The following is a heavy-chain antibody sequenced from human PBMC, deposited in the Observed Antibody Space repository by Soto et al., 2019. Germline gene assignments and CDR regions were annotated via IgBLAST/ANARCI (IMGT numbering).Heavy chain of an antibody. CDR2: IYSGGST. J-gene: IGHJ6*02. Sequence: GGSLRLSCAASGFTVSSNYMSWVRQAPGKGLEWVSVIYSGGSTYYADSVKGRFTISRDNSKNTLYLQMNSLRAEDTAVYYCARLGPRPYDFWSGYSHTYYYGMDVWGQGTTVTVSS. V-gene: IGHV3-53*01. D-gene: IGHD3-3*01. CDR1: GFTVSSNY. CDR3: ARLGPRPYDFWSGYSHTYYYGMDV.